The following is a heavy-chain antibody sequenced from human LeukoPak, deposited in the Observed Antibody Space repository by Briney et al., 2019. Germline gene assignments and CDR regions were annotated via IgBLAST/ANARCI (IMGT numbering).Heavy chain of an antibody. CDR3: ARELVTTYYYYGMDV. D-gene: IGHD5-18*01. Sequence: GGSLRLSCAASGFTFSSYAMSWVRQAPGKGLEWVSRINSDGSSTSYADSVKGRFTISRDNAKNTLYLQMNSLRAEDTAVYYCARELVTTYYYYGMDVWGKGTTVTVSS. V-gene: IGHV3-74*01. CDR2: INSDGSST. J-gene: IGHJ6*04. CDR1: GFTFSSYA.